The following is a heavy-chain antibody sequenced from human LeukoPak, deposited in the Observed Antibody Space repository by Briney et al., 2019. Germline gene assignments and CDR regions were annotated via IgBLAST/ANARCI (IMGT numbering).Heavy chain of an antibody. V-gene: IGHV3-48*02. CDR3: ARDVCGTSGYRLDY. D-gene: IGHD3-22*01. CDR1: GFTFSSYG. J-gene: IGHJ4*02. CDR2: ISSTSGTI. Sequence: GGSLRLSCAASGFTFSSYGMNWVRQAPGQGLEWVSYISSTSGTIYYADSVKGRFTISRDNAKTSLYLQMDSLRDEDTAVYYCARDVCGTSGYRLDYWGQGTLVTVSS.